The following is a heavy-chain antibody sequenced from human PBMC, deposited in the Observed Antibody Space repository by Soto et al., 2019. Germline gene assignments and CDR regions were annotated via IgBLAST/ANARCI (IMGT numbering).Heavy chain of an antibody. D-gene: IGHD3-10*01. CDR1: GFTFSSYA. CDR3: AKSMVRGVATSYYYGMDV. J-gene: IGHJ6*02. CDR2: ISGSGGST. V-gene: IGHV3-23*01. Sequence: EVQLLESGGGLVQPGGSLRLSCAASGFTFSSYAMSWVRQAPGKGLEWVSAISGSGGSTYYADSVKGRFTISRDNSKNALYLQMNSLRADDTAVYYCAKSMVRGVATSYYYGMDVWGQGTTVTVSS.